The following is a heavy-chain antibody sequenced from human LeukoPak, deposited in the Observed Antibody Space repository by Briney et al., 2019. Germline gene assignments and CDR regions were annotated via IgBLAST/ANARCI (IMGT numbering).Heavy chain of an antibody. D-gene: IGHD1-14*01. Sequence: GGSLRLSCAASGFTVITNDMTWVRQAPGKGLERVSVLYSDGNTKYADSVQGRFTISRDNSKNTLYLEMNSLSPDDTTVYYCARGVEPLAANTLAYWGQGTLVTVSS. CDR3: ARGVEPLAANTLAY. J-gene: IGHJ4*02. V-gene: IGHV3-53*01. CDR1: GFTVITND. CDR2: LYSDGNT.